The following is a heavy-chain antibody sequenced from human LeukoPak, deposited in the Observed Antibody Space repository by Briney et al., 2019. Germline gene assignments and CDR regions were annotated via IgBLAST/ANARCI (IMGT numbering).Heavy chain of an antibody. CDR3: ARGPSIVVVTAISSYYFDY. D-gene: IGHD2-21*02. J-gene: IGHJ4*02. CDR2: INHSGST. CDR1: GGSFSVYY. V-gene: IGHV4-34*01. Sequence: SETLSLTCAVYGGSFSVYYWSWIRQLPGKGLEWIGEINHSGSTNYNSSLKSRVTISVDTSKNQFSLKLSSVTAADTAVYYCARGPSIVVVTAISSYYFDYWGQGTLVTVSS.